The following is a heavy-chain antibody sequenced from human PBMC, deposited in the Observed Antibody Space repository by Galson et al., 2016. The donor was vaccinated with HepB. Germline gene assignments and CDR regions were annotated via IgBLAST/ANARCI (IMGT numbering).Heavy chain of an antibody. D-gene: IGHD1-1*01. V-gene: IGHV3-30*18. J-gene: IGHJ6*02. CDR2: ISYDGNNI. Sequence: SLRLSCAASGFSFSSYGMHWVRQAPDKGLEWVAVISYDGNNIHYADSVLGRFTISRENSKNTLHLEMNSLTAEDTAVYYCAKDLGGTTPIYYYYYGMDVWCHGTTVTVSS. CDR1: GFSFSSYG. CDR3: AKDLGGTTPIYYYYYGMDV.